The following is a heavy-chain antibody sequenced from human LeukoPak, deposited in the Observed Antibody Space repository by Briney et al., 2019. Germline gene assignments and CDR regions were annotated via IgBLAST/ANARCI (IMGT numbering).Heavy chain of an antibody. CDR3: ARIGVLRFLEWLPNWFDP. CDR1: GYSFTSYW. CDR2: IYPGDSDT. V-gene: IGHV5-51*01. Sequence: GESLKISCRGSGYSFTSYWIGWVRQMPGKGLEWMGIIYPGDSDTRYSPSFQGQVTISADKSISTAYLQWSSLKASDTAMYYCARIGVLRFLEWLPNWFDPWGQGTLVTVSS. D-gene: IGHD3-3*01. J-gene: IGHJ5*02.